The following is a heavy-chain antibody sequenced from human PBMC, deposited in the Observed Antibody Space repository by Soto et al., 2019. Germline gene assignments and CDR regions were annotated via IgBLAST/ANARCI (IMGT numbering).Heavy chain of an antibody. J-gene: IGHJ5*02. CDR1: GLSLSTSGEA. D-gene: IGHD3-10*02. Sequence: QITLKESGPTLVKPTQTLTLTCTFSGLSLSTSGEAVGWIRQPPGKALEWLALIYWDDDKRYNPTLKTRLTITKDTSKTQVVLTPANMDPVDTATYYCAHYVSTSPAGWFDPWGQGILVTVSS. CDR3: AHYVSTSPAGWFDP. V-gene: IGHV2-5*02. CDR2: IYWDDDK.